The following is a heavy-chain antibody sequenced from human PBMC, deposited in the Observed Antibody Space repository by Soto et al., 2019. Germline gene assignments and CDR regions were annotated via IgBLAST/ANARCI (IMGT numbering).Heavy chain of an antibody. CDR2: INPNSGGT. J-gene: IGHJ4*02. CDR3: ARVRGGSSSWYVSY. CDR1: GYTFTGYY. V-gene: IGHV1-2*02. Sequence: GASVKVFFRASGYTFTGYYMHWVRQAPGQGLEWMGWINPNSGGTNYAQKFQGRVTMTRDTSISTAYMELSRLRSDDTAVYYCARVRGGSSSWYVSYWGQGTLVTDS. D-gene: IGHD6-13*01.